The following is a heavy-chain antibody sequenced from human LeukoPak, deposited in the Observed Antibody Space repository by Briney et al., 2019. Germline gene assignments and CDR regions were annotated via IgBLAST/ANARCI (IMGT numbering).Heavy chain of an antibody. D-gene: IGHD6-19*01. CDR2: ISGSGGST. J-gene: IGHJ4*02. Sequence: GGSLRLSCAASGFTFSSYWMSWVRQAPGKGLEWVSAISGSGGSTYYADSVKGRFTISRDNSKNTLYLQMNSLRAEDTAVYHCAKGDSSGWYPSYYFDYWGQGTLVTVSS. CDR3: AKGDSSGWYPSYYFDY. CDR1: GFTFSSYW. V-gene: IGHV3-23*01.